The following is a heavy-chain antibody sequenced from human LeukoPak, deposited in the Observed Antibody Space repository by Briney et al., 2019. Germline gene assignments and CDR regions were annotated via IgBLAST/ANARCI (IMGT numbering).Heavy chain of an antibody. J-gene: IGHJ5*02. Sequence: ASVKVSCKASGGTFTSYGISWVRQAPGQGLEWRGWISAYNGKTNYAKKLQGRVTMTTDTSTSRAYLERRSVRSDDTAVYYRASVAAAGPNWFDPWGQGTLVTVSP. CDR2: ISAYNGKT. CDR3: ASVAAAGPNWFDP. V-gene: IGHV1-18*01. CDR1: GGTFTSYG. D-gene: IGHD6-13*01.